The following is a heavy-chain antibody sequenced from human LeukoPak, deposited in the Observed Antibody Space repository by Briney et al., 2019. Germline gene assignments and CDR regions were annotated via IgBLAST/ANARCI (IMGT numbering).Heavy chain of an antibody. Sequence: GGSLRLSCATSGFTFSSYAMSWVRQAPGKGLEWVSAISGNGVSTYYADSVKGRFTISRGNSKNTMYLQMNSLRAEDTAVFYCAKGSQKIDYWGQGTLVTVSS. J-gene: IGHJ4*02. CDR3: AKGSQKIDY. CDR2: ISGNGVST. CDR1: GFTFSSYA. V-gene: IGHV3-23*01.